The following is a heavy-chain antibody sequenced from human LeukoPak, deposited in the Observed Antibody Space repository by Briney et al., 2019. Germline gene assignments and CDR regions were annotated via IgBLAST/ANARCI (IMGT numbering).Heavy chain of an antibody. CDR3: AKYTSGTSYRGLDQ. Sequence: GGSLRLSCAASGFTVSSNYMSWVRQAPGKGLEWVSTIFCSAVNTYYADSVKGRFTISRDDSKNTVYLQMNSLRAEDTAVYSCAKYTSGTSYRGLDQWGQGTLVTVSS. CDR2: IFCSAVNT. V-gene: IGHV3-23*01. CDR1: GFTVSSNY. J-gene: IGHJ4*02. D-gene: IGHD2/OR15-2a*01.